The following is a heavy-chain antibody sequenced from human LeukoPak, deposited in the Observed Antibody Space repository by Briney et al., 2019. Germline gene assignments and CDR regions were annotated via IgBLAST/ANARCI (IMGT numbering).Heavy chain of an antibody. J-gene: IGHJ4*02. CDR3: ARVLSSSSSIDVNDY. D-gene: IGHD6-6*01. CDR1: GFTFSSYA. V-gene: IGHV3-30*04. Sequence: GGSLRLSCAASGFTFSSYAMHWVRQAPGKGLEWVAVISYDGSNKYYADSVKGRFTISRDNSKNTLYLQMNSLRAEDTAVYYCARVLSSSSSIDVNDYWGQGTLVTVSS. CDR2: ISYDGSNK.